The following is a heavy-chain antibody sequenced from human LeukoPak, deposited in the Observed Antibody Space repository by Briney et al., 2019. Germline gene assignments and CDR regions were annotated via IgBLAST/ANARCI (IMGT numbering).Heavy chain of an antibody. CDR3: ATRPNYCTNGVCYTFDY. V-gene: IGHV1-2*02. J-gene: IGHJ4*02. D-gene: IGHD2-8*01. CDR1: GYTFTGYY. CDR2: INPNSGGT. Sequence: EASVKVSCKASGYTFTGYYMHWVRQAPGQGLEWMGWINPNSGGTNYAQKFQGRVTMTRDTSISTAYMELSRLRSDDTAVYYCATRPNYCTNGVCYTFDYWGQGTLVTVSS.